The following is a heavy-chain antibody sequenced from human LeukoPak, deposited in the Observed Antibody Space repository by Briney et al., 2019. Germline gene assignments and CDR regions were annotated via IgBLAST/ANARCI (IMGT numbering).Heavy chain of an antibody. CDR2: IHSTGNS. CDR1: GGSISGTDLY. CDR3: EKDSHLDV. Sequence: SETLSLTCTVSGGSISGTDLYWGWIRQLPGKGLEWIGNIHSTGNSFCNPSLKSRVTISIDTTKNQFSLKLSSVTAADTAVYYCEKDSHLDVWGHGTTVTVSS. D-gene: IGHD2-15*01. V-gene: IGHV4-39*01. J-gene: IGHJ6*02.